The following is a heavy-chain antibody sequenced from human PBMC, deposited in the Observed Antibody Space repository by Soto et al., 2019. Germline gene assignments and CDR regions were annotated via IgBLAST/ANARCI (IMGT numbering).Heavy chain of an antibody. D-gene: IGHD2-2*01. CDR2: IYYSGST. Sequence: PSGTLSLTCTVSGDSMSPYYWSWIRQHPGKGLEWIGYIYYSGSTYYNPSLKSRVTISVDTSKNQFSLKLSAVTAAGTAVYYCARGGDIVVVPAAQFDYWGQGTLVTVSS. CDR3: ARGGDIVVVPAAQFDY. V-gene: IGHV4-31*03. CDR1: GDSMSPYY. J-gene: IGHJ4*02.